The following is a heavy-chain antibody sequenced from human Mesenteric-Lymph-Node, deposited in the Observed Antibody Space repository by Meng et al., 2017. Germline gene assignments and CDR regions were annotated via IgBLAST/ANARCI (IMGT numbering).Heavy chain of an antibody. J-gene: IGHJ6*02. CDR1: GFTFSSYW. CDR3: ARQLVRGVIITTYYYGMDV. V-gene: IGHV3-7*01. Sequence: GGSLRLSCAASGFTFSSYWMSWVRQAPGKGLEWVANIKQDGSEKYYVDSVKGRFTISRDNAKNSLYLQMNSLRAEDTAVYYCARQLVRGVIITTYYYGMDVWGQGTTVTVSS. CDR2: IKQDGSEK. D-gene: IGHD3-10*01.